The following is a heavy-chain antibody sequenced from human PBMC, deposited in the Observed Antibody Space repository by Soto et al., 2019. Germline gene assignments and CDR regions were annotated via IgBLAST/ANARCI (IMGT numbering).Heavy chain of an antibody. Sequence: SETLSLTCTVSGGSISSFAYYWGWIRQPPGKGLEWIGTVYYNENTYYNPSLKSRVTISVDTAKNQFSLNLRSVTAADTTIYFCARRERYYGSPGWFDPWGQGTLVTVSS. V-gene: IGHV4-39*01. CDR1: GGSISSFAYY. J-gene: IGHJ5*02. CDR3: ARRERYYGSPGWFDP. D-gene: IGHD3-10*01. CDR2: VYYNENT.